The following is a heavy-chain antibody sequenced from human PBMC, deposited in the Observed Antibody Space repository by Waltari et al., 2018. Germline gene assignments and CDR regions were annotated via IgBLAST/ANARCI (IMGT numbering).Heavy chain of an antibody. CDR2: FVYNANT. CDR1: GDSISSTSYY. J-gene: IGHJ4*02. Sequence: QLHLQESGPGLVKPSETLSLTCSVSGDSISSTSYYWGWIRQPPGKGLEWIWSFVYNANTYANPSLKSRVSISVDTSKNHFSLRLMSVTAADTAIYYCARPGRVGGGSLMALDYWGQGTLVTVSS. V-gene: IGHV4-39*02. CDR3: ARPGRVGGGSLMALDY. D-gene: IGHD2-15*01.